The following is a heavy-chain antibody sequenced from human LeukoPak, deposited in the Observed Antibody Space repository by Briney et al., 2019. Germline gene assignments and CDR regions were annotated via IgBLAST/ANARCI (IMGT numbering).Heavy chain of an antibody. CDR2: RQPGNVS. J-gene: IGHJ4*02. CDR1: GFGVSSNH. V-gene: IGHV3-53*01. CDR3: ARGAASYYYGSGSFIDY. Sequence: GGSLRLSCAVSGFGVSSNHVAWVRQAPGKGLEWVSVRQPGNVSYYADSVKGRFTTSADSSKNSLYLQMNNLRAEDTALCYCARGAASYYYGSGSFIDYWGQGTLVTVSS. D-gene: IGHD3-10*01.